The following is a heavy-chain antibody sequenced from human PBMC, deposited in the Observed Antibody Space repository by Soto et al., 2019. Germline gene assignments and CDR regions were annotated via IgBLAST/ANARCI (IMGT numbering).Heavy chain of an antibody. Sequence: QVQLVQSGAEVKKPGSSVKVSCKASGGTFSSYAISWVRQAPGQGLEWMGGIIPIFGTANYAQKFQGRVTITADDSTSTAYMELSSLRSEDPAVYYCARGAHLVPAAGGLFDYWGQGTLVTVSS. CDR1: GGTFSSYA. CDR2: IIPIFGTA. V-gene: IGHV1-69*12. D-gene: IGHD2-2*01. J-gene: IGHJ4*02. CDR3: ARGAHLVPAAGGLFDY.